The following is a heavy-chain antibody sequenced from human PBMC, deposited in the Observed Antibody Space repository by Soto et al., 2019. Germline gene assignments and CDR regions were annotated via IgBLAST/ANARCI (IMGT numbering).Heavy chain of an antibody. CDR2: INSDGSST. J-gene: IGHJ4*02. D-gene: IGHD2-15*01. V-gene: IGHV3-74*01. Sequence: PGGSLRLSCAASGFTFSSYWMHWVRQAPGKGLVWVSRINSDGSSTSYADSVKGRFTISRDNAKNTLYLQMNSLRAEDTAVYYCVRVPHYLVYSFVFDYCGRGTLDTGSA. CDR1: GFTFSSYW. CDR3: VRVPHYLVYSFVFDY.